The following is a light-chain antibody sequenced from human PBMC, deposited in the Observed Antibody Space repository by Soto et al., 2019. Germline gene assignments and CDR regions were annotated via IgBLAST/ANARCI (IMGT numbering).Light chain of an antibody. CDR1: SSDVGGYNY. Sequence: QSALTQPASVSGSPGQSITISCTGTSSDVGGYNYVSWYQQHPGKAPKLMIYDVSNRPSGVSNRFSGAKSGNTASLTISVLQAEDEADYYCSSYTSSSIPVVFGGGTKLTVL. CDR3: SSYTSSSIPVV. V-gene: IGLV2-14*01. J-gene: IGLJ2*01. CDR2: DVS.